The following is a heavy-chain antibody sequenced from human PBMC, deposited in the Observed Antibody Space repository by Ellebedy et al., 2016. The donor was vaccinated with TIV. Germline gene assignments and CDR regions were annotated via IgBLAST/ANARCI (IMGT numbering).Heavy chain of an antibody. V-gene: IGHV4-39*07. D-gene: IGHD1-1*01. CDR1: GGSISSSSYY. CDR3: ARDSLGTHVSD. Sequence: SETLSLXCTVSGGSISSSSYYWGWIRQPPGKGLEWIGSIYYSGSTYYNPSLKSRVTISVDTSKNQFSLKLSSVTAADTAVYYCARDSLGTHVSDWGQGTLVTVSS. CDR2: IYYSGST. J-gene: IGHJ4*02.